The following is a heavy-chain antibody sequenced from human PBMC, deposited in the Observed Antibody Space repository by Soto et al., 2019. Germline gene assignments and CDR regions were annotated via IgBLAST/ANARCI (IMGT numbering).Heavy chain of an antibody. CDR3: AKNQGVELVPLATVDWFDP. J-gene: IGHJ5*02. CDR1: CFIFENFG. CDR2: ISGSGFKK. Sequence: VGSLRLSCAASCFIFENFGMSWVRQAPGKGLEWISPISGSGFKKYYADSVKGRFTISRDNSKSTVYLELNNLSAEDTAVYHCAKNQGVELVPLATVDWFDPWGQGSVVTV. D-gene: IGHD1-26*01. V-gene: IGHV3-23*01.